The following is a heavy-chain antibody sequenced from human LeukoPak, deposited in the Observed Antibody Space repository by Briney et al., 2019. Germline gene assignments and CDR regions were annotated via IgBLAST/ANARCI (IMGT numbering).Heavy chain of an antibody. CDR1: GYTLTELS. V-gene: IGHV1-24*01. Sequence: ASVKVSCKVSGYTLTELSMHWVRQAPGKGLEWMGGFDPEDGETIYAQKFQGRVTMTEDTSTDTAYMELSSLRSEDTAVYYCATSALTIFGVVIKLGVDYYYGMDVWGQGTTVTVSS. CDR3: ATSALTIFGVVIKLGVDYYYGMDV. J-gene: IGHJ6*02. CDR2: FDPEDGET. D-gene: IGHD3-3*01.